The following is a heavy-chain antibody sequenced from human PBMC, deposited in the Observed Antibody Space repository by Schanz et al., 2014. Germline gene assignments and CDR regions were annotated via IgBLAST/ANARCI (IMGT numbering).Heavy chain of an antibody. V-gene: IGHV3-23*04. CDR1: GFTFSNYA. CDR2: ISGTGSTP. J-gene: IGHJ4*02. CDR3: AKGRTVWSGSDRKYYFDY. Sequence: EVQLVESGGDLVQPGGSLSLSCAASGFTFSNYAMSWVRQAPGKGLEWVSIISGTGSTPYYADSLKGRYTISRDNSKNKLYLQMNSLRAEDTAIYYCAKGRTVWSGSDRKYYFDYWGQGTLVTVSS. D-gene: IGHD1-26*01.